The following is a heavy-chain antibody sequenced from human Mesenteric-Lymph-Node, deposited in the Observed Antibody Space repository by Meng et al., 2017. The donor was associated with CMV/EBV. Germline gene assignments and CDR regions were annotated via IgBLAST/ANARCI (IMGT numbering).Heavy chain of an antibody. CDR1: GFMFENHD. CDR2: IKWNGGNT. Sequence: RLSCAASGFMFENHDMNWVRQVPGKGLEWVSTIKWNGGNTGYADSVKGRFTVSRDNAKNSLYLQMNSLRAEDTALYHCARRATTGYFFDYWGQGALVTVSS. D-gene: IGHD2-2*03. CDR3: ARRATTGYFFDY. J-gene: IGHJ4*02. V-gene: IGHV3-20*01.